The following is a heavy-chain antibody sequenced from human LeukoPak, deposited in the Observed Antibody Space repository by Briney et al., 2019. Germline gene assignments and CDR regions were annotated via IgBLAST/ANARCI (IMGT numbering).Heavy chain of an antibody. D-gene: IGHD3-22*01. CDR3: ARDPTRRFYYYDSSGMFDY. Sequence: GGSRRLSCAASGFTFSSYWMHWVRQAPGKGLVWVSRINSDGSSTSYADSVKGRFTISRDNAKNTLYLQMNSLRAEDTAVYYCARDPTRRFYYYDSSGMFDYWGQGTLVTVSS. CDR1: GFTFSSYW. J-gene: IGHJ4*02. V-gene: IGHV3-74*01. CDR2: INSDGSST.